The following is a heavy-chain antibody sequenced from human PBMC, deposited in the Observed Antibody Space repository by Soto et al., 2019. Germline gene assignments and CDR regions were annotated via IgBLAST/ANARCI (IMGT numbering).Heavy chain of an antibody. CDR3: ARDSGTSDY. CDR2: IKQDGSET. Sequence: SLRLSCAASGFTFSTYWRSWVRQAPGKGLEWVANIKQDGSETYYVDSVKGRFTISRDNAKNSLYLQMNSLRAEDTAVYYCARDSGTSDYWGQGTLVNVSS. D-gene: IGHD1-1*01. V-gene: IGHV3-7*01. J-gene: IGHJ4*02. CDR1: GFTFSTYW.